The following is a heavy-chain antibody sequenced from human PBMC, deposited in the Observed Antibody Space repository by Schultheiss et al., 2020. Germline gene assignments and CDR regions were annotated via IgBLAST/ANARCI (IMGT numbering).Heavy chain of an antibody. Sequence: GGSLRLSCAASGFTLRNYSMNWVRQAPGKGLEWISFISGTTPAIFYADSVKGRFTISRDNSKNTLYLQMNSLRAEDTAVYYCARGYHGDYDFDYWGQGTLVTVSS. J-gene: IGHJ4*02. V-gene: IGHV3-48*01. CDR2: ISGTTPAI. D-gene: IGHD4-17*01. CDR1: GFTLRNYS. CDR3: ARGYHGDYDFDY.